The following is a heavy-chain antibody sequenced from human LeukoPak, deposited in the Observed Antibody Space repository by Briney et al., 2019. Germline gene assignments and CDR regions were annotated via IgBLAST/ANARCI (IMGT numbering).Heavy chain of an antibody. J-gene: IGHJ4*02. CDR2: INHSGST. CDR3: ARGRARYYYDSSGYSD. D-gene: IGHD3-22*01. Sequence: PSETLSLTCAVYGGSFSGYYWSWIRQPPGKGLEWIGEINHSGSTNYNPSLKSRVTISVDTSKNQFSLRLSSVTAADTAVYYCARGRARYYYDSSGYSDWGQGTLVTVSS. V-gene: IGHV4-34*01. CDR1: GGSFSGYY.